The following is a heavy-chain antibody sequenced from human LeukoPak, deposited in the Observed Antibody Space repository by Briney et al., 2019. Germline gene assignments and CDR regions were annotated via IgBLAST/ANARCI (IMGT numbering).Heavy chain of an antibody. V-gene: IGHV4-34*01. J-gene: IGHJ4*02. Sequence: SETLSLTCTVSGGSISSYYWSWVRQPAGKGREGIGEINHSGSTNYNPSLKSRVTISVDTSKNQFSLKLSSVTAADTAVYYCARYSAYSSWYEVGGNDYWGQGTLVTVSS. D-gene: IGHD6-13*01. CDR1: GGSISSYY. CDR2: INHSGST. CDR3: ARYSAYSSWYEVGGNDY.